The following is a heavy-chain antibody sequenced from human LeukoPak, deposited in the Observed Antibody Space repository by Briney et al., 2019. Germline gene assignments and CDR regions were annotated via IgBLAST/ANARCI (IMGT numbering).Heavy chain of an antibody. V-gene: IGHV3-7*04. Sequence: GGSLRLSCAASRFTFSNYWMNWVRQAPGKGLEWVANIKQDASEKYYVDSVRGRFTISRDNAKNSLYLQMDSLRGEDTAVYFCTRGAAALTDVWGKGTTVTVSS. CDR2: IKQDASEK. D-gene: IGHD6-6*01. CDR1: RFTFSNYW. CDR3: TRGAAALTDV. J-gene: IGHJ6*04.